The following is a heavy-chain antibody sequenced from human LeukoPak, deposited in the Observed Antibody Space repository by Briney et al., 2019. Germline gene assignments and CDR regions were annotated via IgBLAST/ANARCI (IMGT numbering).Heavy chain of an antibody. CDR3: ARKAYYYDSSGSLGASAFDI. J-gene: IGHJ3*02. D-gene: IGHD3-22*01. CDR2: IYTSGST. Sequence: SETLSLTCTVSGGSISSYYWSWIRQPAGKGLEWIGRIYTSGSTNYNPSLKSRVTISVDTSKNQFSLKLSSVTAADTAVYYCARKAYYYDSSGSLGASAFDIWGQGTMVTVSS. V-gene: IGHV4-4*07. CDR1: GGSISSYY.